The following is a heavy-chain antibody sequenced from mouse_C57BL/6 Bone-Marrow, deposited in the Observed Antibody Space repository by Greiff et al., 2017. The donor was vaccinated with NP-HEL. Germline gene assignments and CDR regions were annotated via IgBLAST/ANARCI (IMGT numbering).Heavy chain of an antibody. CDR3: ARSFYPDDY. V-gene: IGHV1-64*01. CDR2: IHPNSGST. CDR1: GYTFTSYW. D-gene: IGHD1-1*01. Sequence: QVQLQQPGAELVKPGASVTLSCKASGYTFTSYWMHWVKQRPGQGLEWIGMIHPNSGSTNYNEKFKSKATLTVDKSSSTAYMQLSSLTSEDSAVYYCARSFYPDDYWGQGTTLTVSS. J-gene: IGHJ2*01.